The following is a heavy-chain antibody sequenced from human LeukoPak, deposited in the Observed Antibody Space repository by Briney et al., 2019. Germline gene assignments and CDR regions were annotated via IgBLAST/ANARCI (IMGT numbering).Heavy chain of an antibody. J-gene: IGHJ4*02. V-gene: IGHV3-23*01. CDR1: GFTFSSYA. Sequence: PGGSLRLSCAASGFTFSSYAMSWVRQAPGKGLEWVSAISGSGGSTYYADSVKGRFTISRDNSKNTLYLQMNSLRAEDTAVYYCARDVCSSTSCYHAHDYWGQGTLVTVSS. CDR3: ARDVCSSTSCYHAHDY. CDR2: ISGSGGST. D-gene: IGHD2-2*01.